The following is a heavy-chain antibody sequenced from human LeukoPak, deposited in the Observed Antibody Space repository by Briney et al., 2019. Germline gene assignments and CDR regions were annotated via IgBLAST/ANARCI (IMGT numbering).Heavy chain of an antibody. Sequence: PSETLSLTCTVSGGSISSYYWSWIRQPPGKGLEWIGYIYYSGSTNYNPSLKSRVTISVDTSKNQFSLKLSSVTAADTAVYYCARAQVVTLVDYWGQGTLVNVSS. CDR2: IYYSGST. CDR1: GGSISSYY. CDR3: ARAQVVTLVDY. D-gene: IGHD4-23*01. V-gene: IGHV4-59*01. J-gene: IGHJ4*02.